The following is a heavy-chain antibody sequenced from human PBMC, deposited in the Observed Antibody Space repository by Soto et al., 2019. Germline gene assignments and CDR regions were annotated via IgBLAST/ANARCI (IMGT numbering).Heavy chain of an antibody. CDR3: AREWVVRGVIITKNWFDP. Sequence: SETLCVTCAVDGGSFSGYYWSWIRQPPGKGLEWIGEINHSGSTNYNPSLKSRVTISVVTSKNQFSLKLSSGTAADTAVYYCAREWVVRGVIITKNWFDPGGQGTLVTVPS. J-gene: IGHJ5*02. V-gene: IGHV4-34*01. D-gene: IGHD3-10*01. CDR1: GGSFSGYY. CDR2: INHSGST.